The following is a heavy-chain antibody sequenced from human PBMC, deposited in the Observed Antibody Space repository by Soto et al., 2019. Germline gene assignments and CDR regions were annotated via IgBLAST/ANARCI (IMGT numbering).Heavy chain of an antibody. J-gene: IGHJ3*02. CDR1: GGSITSEGYY. Sequence: QVQLQESGPGLVKPSQTLSLTCNVSGGSITSEGYYYNWIRQHPGKGLEWTGYIYYSGTTYYNPSAKCRSTVSVPTSKDQFNRKPTALTAAVSAVYYCARGGITFGGVIRQDGFDIWGQGTMVTVSS. CDR3: ARGGITFGGVIRQDGFDI. D-gene: IGHD3-16*02. V-gene: IGHV4-31*03. CDR2: IYYSGTT.